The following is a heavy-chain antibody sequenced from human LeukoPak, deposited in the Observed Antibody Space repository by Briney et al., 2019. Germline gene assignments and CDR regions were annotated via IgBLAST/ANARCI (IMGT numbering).Heavy chain of an antibody. V-gene: IGHV4-4*07. CDR1: GGSMSNDY. CDR2: IYSSGST. J-gene: IGHJ5*02. D-gene: IGHD6-19*01. Sequence: SETLSLTCTVSGGSMSNDYWSWIRQPAGKGLEWIGRIYSSGSTTYNPSLKSRVTMSADTSKNQFSLRLSSVTAADTAVYYCARDFCGNGCLFDPWGQGTLVTVSS. CDR3: ARDFCGNGCLFDP.